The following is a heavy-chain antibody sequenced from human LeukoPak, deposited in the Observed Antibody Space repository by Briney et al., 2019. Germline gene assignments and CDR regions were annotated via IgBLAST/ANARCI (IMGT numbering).Heavy chain of an antibody. D-gene: IGHD3-22*01. CDR1: GFTFSSYA. V-gene: IGHV4-59*01. CDR3: ARGDSSGSNWFDP. Sequence: GSLRLSCAASGFTFSSYAMHWVRQAPGKGLEWIGYIYYSGSTNYNPSLKSRVTISVDTSKNQFSLKLSSVTAADTAVYYCARGDSSGSNWFDPWGQGTLVTVSS. CDR2: IYYSGST. J-gene: IGHJ5*02.